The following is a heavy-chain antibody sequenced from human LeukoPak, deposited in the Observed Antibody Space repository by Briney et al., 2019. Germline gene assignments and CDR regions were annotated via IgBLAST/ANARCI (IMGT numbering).Heavy chain of an antibody. J-gene: IGHJ5*02. V-gene: IGHV3-74*01. CDR1: GFTFSSYW. CDR3: ASVGYCSGGSCYSGNWFDP. Sequence: GGSLRLSCAASGFTFSSYWMHWVRQAPGKGLVWDSRINSDGSSTSYADSVKGRFTISRDNAKNTLYLRMNSLRAEDTAVYYCASVGYCSGGSCYSGNWFDPWGQGTLVTVSS. D-gene: IGHD2-15*01. CDR2: INSDGSST.